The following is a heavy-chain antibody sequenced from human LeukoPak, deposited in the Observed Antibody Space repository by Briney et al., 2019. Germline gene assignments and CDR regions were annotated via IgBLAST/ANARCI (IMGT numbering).Heavy chain of an antibody. CDR1: GFTFSSYD. CDR2: ISGSGFST. J-gene: IGHJ4*02. Sequence: GGSLRLSCAASGFTFSSYDMSWVRQAPGKGLEWVSGISGSGFSTFYADSVKGRFTIFRDNSKNTLYLQMDSLSAEDTAVYYCAKDRLAAAPSCFDYWGQGTLVTVSS. D-gene: IGHD6-13*01. CDR3: AKDRLAAAPSCFDY. V-gene: IGHV3-23*01.